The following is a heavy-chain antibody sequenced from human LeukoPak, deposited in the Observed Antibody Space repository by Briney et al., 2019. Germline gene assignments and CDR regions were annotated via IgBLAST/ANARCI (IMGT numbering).Heavy chain of an antibody. D-gene: IGHD5-18*01. Sequence: ASVKVSCKASGYTFTNYDISWVRQAPGQGLEWMGWISAYNGNINYAQNFQGRVTMTTDTSTSTAYMELRSLRSDDTAVYCCARSYSYGFFDHWGQGTLVTVSS. V-gene: IGHV1-18*01. J-gene: IGHJ4*02. CDR3: ARSYSYGFFDH. CDR2: ISAYNGNI. CDR1: GYTFTNYD.